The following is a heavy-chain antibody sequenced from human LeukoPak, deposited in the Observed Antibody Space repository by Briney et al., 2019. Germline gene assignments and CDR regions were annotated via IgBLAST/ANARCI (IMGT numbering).Heavy chain of an antibody. Sequence: ASVKVSCKASGYTFTGYYMHWVRQAPGQGLEWMGWINPNSGGTNYAQKIQGRVTMTRDTSISTAYMELSRLRSDDTAVYYCARAGYSSGPDYWGQGTLVTVSS. D-gene: IGHD6-19*01. J-gene: IGHJ4*02. CDR1: GYTFTGYY. CDR2: INPNSGGT. V-gene: IGHV1-2*02. CDR3: ARAGYSSGPDY.